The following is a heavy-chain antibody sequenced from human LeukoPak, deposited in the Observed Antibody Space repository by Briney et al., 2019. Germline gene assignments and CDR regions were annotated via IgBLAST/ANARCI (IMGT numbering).Heavy chain of an antibody. CDR1: GYTFTSYY. CDR3: ARDGLDGSGSYCTFDY. J-gene: IGHJ4*02. Sequence: ASVKVSCKASGYTFTSYYMHWVRQAPGQGLEWMGIINPSGGSTSYAQKFQRRVTMTRDTSTSTVYMELSSLRSEDTAVYYCARDGLDGSGSYCTFDYWGQGTLVTVSS. V-gene: IGHV1-46*01. D-gene: IGHD3-10*01. CDR2: INPSGGST.